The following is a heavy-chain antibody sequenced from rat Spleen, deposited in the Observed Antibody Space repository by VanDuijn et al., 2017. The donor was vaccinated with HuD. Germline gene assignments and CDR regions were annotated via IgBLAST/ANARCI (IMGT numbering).Heavy chain of an antibody. CDR2: IWNDGST. J-gene: IGHJ2*01. D-gene: IGHD1-4*01. Sequence: QVQLKESGPGLVQPSQTLSLTCTVSGFSLTSYGVSWVRQSPGKGLEWIGAIWNDGSTDYNSTLKSRLSIRRDTSKSQVYLKMNSLQTEDTATYYCVRDFGNYPYYFDYWGQGLMVTVSS. CDR3: VRDFGNYPYYFDY. V-gene: IGHV2-4*01. CDR1: GFSLTSYG.